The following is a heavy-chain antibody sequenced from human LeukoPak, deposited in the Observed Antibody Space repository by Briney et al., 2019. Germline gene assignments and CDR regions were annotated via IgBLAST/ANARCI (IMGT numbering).Heavy chain of an antibody. CDR2: INPSGGST. CDR1: GYTFTSYG. Sequence: ASVKVSCKASGYTFTSYGISWVRQAPGQGLEWMGIINPSGGSTSYAQKFQGRVTMTRDTSISTAYMELSRLRSDDTAVYYCARGLTGHSSSWYLYAFDIWGQGTMVTVSS. D-gene: IGHD6-13*01. CDR3: ARGLTGHSSSWYLYAFDI. J-gene: IGHJ3*02. V-gene: IGHV1-46*01.